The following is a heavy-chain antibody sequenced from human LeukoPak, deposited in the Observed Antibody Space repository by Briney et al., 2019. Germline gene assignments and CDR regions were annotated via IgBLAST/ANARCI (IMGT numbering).Heavy chain of an antibody. D-gene: IGHD6-19*01. CDR1: GYSFTSYD. CDR3: ARVXKXLVNGPFDY. CDR2: ISAYNGNT. V-gene: IGHV1-18*01. Sequence: ASVKVSCKASGYSFTSYDINWVRQATGQGLEWMGWISAYNGNTNYAQKLQGRVTMTTDTSTSTAYMELRSLRSDDTAVYYCARVXKXLVNGPFDYWGQGTLVTVSS. J-gene: IGHJ4*02.